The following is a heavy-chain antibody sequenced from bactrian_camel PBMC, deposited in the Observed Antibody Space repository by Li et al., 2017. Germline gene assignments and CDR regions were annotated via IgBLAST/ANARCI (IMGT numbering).Heavy chain of an antibody. CDR2: ISPDGTT. CDR1: GFTSHACS. CDR3: ATVAGSYNDDYARARAYNY. V-gene: IGHV3S53*01. D-gene: IGHD4*01. Sequence: VQLVESGGGLVEPGGSLRLSCTAPGFTSHACSMDWYRQAEGRQREWVSAISPDGTTKLADSIKGRFTISRDNAKNTVYLQMNSLKSEDTALYYCATVAGSYNDDYARARAYNYWGQGTQVTVS. J-gene: IGHJ4*01.